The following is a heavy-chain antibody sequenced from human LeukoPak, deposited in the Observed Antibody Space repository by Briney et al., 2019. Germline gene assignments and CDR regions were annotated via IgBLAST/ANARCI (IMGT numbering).Heavy chain of an antibody. CDR1: GFIIISYR. D-gene: IGHD5-24*01. CDR3: ARVRDGYKPPKLSSYYYMDV. J-gene: IGHJ6*03. V-gene: IGHV3-7*01. Sequence: GESLRLSCAASGFIIISYRMSWVRQAPGKGLEWVANIKQDGSEKYYVDSVKGRFIISRDNAKNSLYLQMSSLRAEDTAVYYCARVRDGYKPPKLSSYYYMDVWGKGTTVTISS. CDR2: IKQDGSEK.